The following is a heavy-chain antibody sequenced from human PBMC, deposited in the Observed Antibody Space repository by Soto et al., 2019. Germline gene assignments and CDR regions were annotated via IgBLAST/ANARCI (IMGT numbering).Heavy chain of an antibody. J-gene: IGHJ4*02. CDR1: GGTFSSFG. CDR3: ARDRSMDGYNSRSFDY. V-gene: IGHV1-69*01. CDR2: IIPLYGTA. Sequence: QVQLVQSGAEVKKPGSSVKVSCKASGGTFSSFGFNWVRQAPGQGLEWMGGIIPLYGTANNAQRFQGRVTTSADEPTSTVYMELISLRSEDTAIYYCARDRSMDGYNSRSFDYWGQGTLVTGSS. D-gene: IGHD5-12*01.